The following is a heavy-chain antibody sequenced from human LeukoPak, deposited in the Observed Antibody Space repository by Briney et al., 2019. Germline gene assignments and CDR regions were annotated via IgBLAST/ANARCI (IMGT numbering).Heavy chain of an antibody. V-gene: IGHV4-34*01. J-gene: IGHJ4*02. D-gene: IGHD3-10*01. CDR1: NGSFSNFY. CDR3: ARGPYGSGSSPIGYFDY. CDR2: INHGGDT. Sequence: SETLSLTCAVYNGSFSNFYWSWIRQAPGKGLEWIGEINHGGDTNYNPSLKSRVTISVDTSKNQFSLKLSSVTAADTAVYYCARGPYGSGSSPIGYFDYWGQGTLVTVSS.